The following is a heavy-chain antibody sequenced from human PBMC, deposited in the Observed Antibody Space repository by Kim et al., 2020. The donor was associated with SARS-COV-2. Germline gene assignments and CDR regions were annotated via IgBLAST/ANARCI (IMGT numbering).Heavy chain of an antibody. D-gene: IGHD3-22*01. V-gene: IGHV3-30*04. J-gene: IGHJ6*02. CDR2: ISYDGSNK. CDR3: ARGYYDSSGYSYGMDV. CDR1: GFTFSSYA. Sequence: GGSLRLSCAASGFTFSSYAMHWVRQAPGKGLEWVAVISYDGSNKYYADSVKGRFTISRDNSKNTLYLQMNSLRAEDTAVYYCARGYYDSSGYSYGMDVWGQGTTVTVSS.